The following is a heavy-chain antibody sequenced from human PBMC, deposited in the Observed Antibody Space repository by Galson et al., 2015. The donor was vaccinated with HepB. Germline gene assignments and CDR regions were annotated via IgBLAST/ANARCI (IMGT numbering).Heavy chain of an antibody. CDR3: TRAPSNYYGMDV. Sequence: SVKVSCQASGYMFTGYYIHWVRQAPGQGLEWLGWIDPNSGGTNYAQQFQGRVTMTRATSISTAYMELSSLRSDDTAVYYCTRAPSNYYGMDVWGQGTTVTVSS. CDR1: GYMFTGYY. V-gene: IGHV1-2*02. J-gene: IGHJ6*02. CDR2: IDPNSGGT.